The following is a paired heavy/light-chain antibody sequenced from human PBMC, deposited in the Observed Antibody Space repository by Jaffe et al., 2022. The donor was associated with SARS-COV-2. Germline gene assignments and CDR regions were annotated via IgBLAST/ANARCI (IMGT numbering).Light chain of an antibody. CDR2: EVS. CDR3: SSYTSSSTLYVV. CDR1: SSDVGGYNY. Sequence: QSALTQPASVSGSPGQSITISCTGTSSDVGGYNYVSWYQQHPGKAPKLMIYEVSNRPSGVSNRFSGSKSGNTASLTISGLQAEDEADYYCSSYTSSSTLYVVFGGGTKLTVL. J-gene: IGLJ2*01. V-gene: IGLV2-14*01.
Heavy chain of an antibody. Sequence: QVQLVESGGGLVKPGGSLRLSCAASGFTFSDYYMSWIRQAPGKGLEWVSYISSSGSTIYYADSVKGRFTISRDNAKNSLYLQMNSLRAEDTAVYYCARDPSGYDLGPPDYWGQGTLVTVSS. CDR1: GFTFSDYY. CDR3: ARDPSGYDLGPPDY. V-gene: IGHV3-11*01. D-gene: IGHD5-12*01. J-gene: IGHJ4*02. CDR2: ISSSGSTI.